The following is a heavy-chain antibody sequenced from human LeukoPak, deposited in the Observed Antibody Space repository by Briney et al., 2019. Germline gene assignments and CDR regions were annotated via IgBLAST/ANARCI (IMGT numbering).Heavy chain of an antibody. CDR3: ARERRGVTVIIDAFDI. D-gene: IGHD2-21*02. CDR1: GFTFSSYS. J-gene: IGHJ3*02. V-gene: IGHV3-21*01. Sequence: PGGSLRLSCAASGFTFSSYSMIWVRQAPGKGPEWVSSISSSSSYIYYADSAIGRFTISRDNAKNSLYLHMNSLRAEDTAVYYCARERRGVTVIIDAFDIWGQGTMVTVSS. CDR2: ISSSSSYI.